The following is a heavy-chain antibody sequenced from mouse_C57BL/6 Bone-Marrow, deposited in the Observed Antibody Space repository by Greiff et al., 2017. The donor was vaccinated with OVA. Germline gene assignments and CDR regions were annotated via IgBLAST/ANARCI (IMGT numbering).Heavy chain of an antibody. CDR3: ARYYSNYDYAMDY. CDR1: GYTFTDYY. D-gene: IGHD2-5*01. Sequence: VKLVESGPELVKPGASVKISCKASGYTFTDYYINWVKQRPGQGLEWIGWIFPGSGSTYYNEKFKGKATITVDKSSSTAYMLLSSLTSEDSAVYFCARYYSNYDYAMDYWGQGTSVTVSS. V-gene: IGHV1-75*01. J-gene: IGHJ4*01. CDR2: IFPGSGST.